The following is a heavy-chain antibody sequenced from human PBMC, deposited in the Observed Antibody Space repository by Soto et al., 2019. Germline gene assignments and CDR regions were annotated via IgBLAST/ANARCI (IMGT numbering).Heavy chain of an antibody. D-gene: IGHD6-6*01. J-gene: IGHJ5*02. CDR1: GYTFSTYG. CDR2: ISAYNGNT. CDR3: ARDVIAVRPGWFDP. Sequence: ASVKVSFKASGYTFSTYGSSWVRQAPGQGLEWMGWISAYNGNTNYEQKLQGRVTMTTDTSTSTAYMELRSLRSDDTAVYYCARDVIAVRPGWFDPWGQGTLVTVSS. V-gene: IGHV1-18*01.